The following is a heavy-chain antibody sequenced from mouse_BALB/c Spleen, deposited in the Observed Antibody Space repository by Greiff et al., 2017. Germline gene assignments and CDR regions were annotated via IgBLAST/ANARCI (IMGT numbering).Heavy chain of an antibody. CDR1: GYTFTSYV. CDR3: ARVYYGSSYTLYAMDY. Sequence: VQLQQSGPELVKPGASVKMSCKASGYTFTSYVMHWVKQKPGQGLEWIGYINPYNDGTKYNEKFKGKATLTSDKSSSTAYMELSSLTSEDSAVYYCARVYYGSSYTLYAMDYWGQGTSVTVSS. CDR2: INPYNDGT. V-gene: IGHV1-14*01. D-gene: IGHD1-1*01. J-gene: IGHJ4*01.